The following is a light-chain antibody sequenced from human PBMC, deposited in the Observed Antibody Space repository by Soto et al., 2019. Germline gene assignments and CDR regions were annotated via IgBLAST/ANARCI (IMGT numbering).Light chain of an antibody. J-gene: IGKJ3*01. V-gene: IGKV1-39*01. Sequence: DIQMTQSPSSLSASVGDRVTITCRASQRISSYLNWYQQKPGKAPKLLIYAASSLQSGVPSRFSGSRACTDFTLPIISLQPEDFATYYCQQRYSTLSFTFGHGTKVDIK. CDR1: QRISSY. CDR3: QQRYSTLSFT. CDR2: AAS.